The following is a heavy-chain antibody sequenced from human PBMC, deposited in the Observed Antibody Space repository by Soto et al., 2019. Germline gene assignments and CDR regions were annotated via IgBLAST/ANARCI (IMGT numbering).Heavy chain of an antibody. CDR3: ATRITVFGLLIPPFDP. V-gene: IGHV4-34*01. J-gene: IGHJ5*02. CDR1: GGSVNGYY. D-gene: IGHD3-3*01. CDR2: TNHTGGT. Sequence: SETLSLTCAVYGGSVNGYYWNWIRQPPGKGLEWIGETNHTGGTHYNPPLKSRVTMSVDTSKNQFSLRLSSVTAADTAIYYCATRITVFGLLIPPFDPWGQGTQVTVSS.